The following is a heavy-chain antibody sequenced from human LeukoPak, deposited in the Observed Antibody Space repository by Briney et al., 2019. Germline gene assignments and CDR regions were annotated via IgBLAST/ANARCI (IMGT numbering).Heavy chain of an antibody. CDR1: GGSISSSSYY. Sequence: SETLSLTCTVSGGSISSSSYYWSWIRQPAGKGLEWIGRIYTSGSTNYNPSLKSRVTISVDTSKNQFSLKLSSVTAADTAVYYCARLHRLAAAGIDYWGQGTLVTVSS. CDR2: IYTSGST. J-gene: IGHJ4*02. V-gene: IGHV4-61*02. CDR3: ARLHRLAAAGIDY. D-gene: IGHD6-13*01.